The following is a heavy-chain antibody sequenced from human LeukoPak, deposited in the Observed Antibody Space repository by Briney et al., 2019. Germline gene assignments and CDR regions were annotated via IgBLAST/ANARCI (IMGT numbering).Heavy chain of an antibody. CDR3: ASPSRENELGIHAFDI. CDR1: GFTFSSYW. CDR2: IKQDGSEK. J-gene: IGHJ3*02. V-gene: IGHV3-7*01. Sequence: GGSLRLSCAASGFTFSSYWMSWVRQAPGKGLEWVANIKQDGSEKYYVDSVKGRFTISRDNAKNSLYLQMNSLRAEDTAVYYCASPSRENELGIHAFDIWGQGTMVTVSS. D-gene: IGHD7-27*01.